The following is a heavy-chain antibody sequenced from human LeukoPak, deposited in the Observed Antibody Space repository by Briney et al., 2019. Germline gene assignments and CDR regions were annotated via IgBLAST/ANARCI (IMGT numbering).Heavy chain of an antibody. V-gene: IGHV3-11*04. Sequence: GGSLRLSCAASGFTFSDYYMNWIRQAPGKGLEWVSYISSSATTIYYADSVKGRFTISRDNAKKSLYLQMSSLRAEDTAVYYCARDHSSSWTYFDYWGQGTLVTVSS. J-gene: IGHJ4*02. CDR2: ISSSATTI. CDR1: GFTFSDYY. D-gene: IGHD6-13*01. CDR3: ARDHSSSWTYFDY.